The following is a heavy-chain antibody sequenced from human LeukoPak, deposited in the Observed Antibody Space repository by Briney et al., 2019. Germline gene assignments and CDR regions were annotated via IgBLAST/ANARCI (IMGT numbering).Heavy chain of an antibody. V-gene: IGHV3-21*01. CDR3: AKAGSSWYAVGY. CDR2: ISSRSRNI. CDR1: GFTFSSYT. J-gene: IGHJ4*02. D-gene: IGHD6-13*01. Sequence: GGSLRLSCAASGFTFSSYTMNWVRQAPGKGLEWVSSISSRSRNIYCADSVKGRFTVSRDNAKNSLYLQMNSLRVEDTAVYYCAKAGSSWYAVGYWGQGALVTVSS.